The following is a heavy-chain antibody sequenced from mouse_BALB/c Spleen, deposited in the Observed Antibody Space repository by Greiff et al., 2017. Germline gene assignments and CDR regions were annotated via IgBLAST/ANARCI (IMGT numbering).Heavy chain of an antibody. J-gene: IGHJ3*01. CDR1: GYTFTSYW. V-gene: IGHV1-7*01. CDR2: INPSTGYT. Sequence: VQLQQSGAELAKPGASVKMSCKASGYTFTSYWMHWVKQRPGQGLEWIGYINPSTGYTEYNQKFKDKATLTADKSSSTAYMQLSSLTSEDSAVYYCARGDNYYGSSWFAYWGQGTLVTVSA. CDR3: ARGDNYYGSSWFAY. D-gene: IGHD1-1*01.